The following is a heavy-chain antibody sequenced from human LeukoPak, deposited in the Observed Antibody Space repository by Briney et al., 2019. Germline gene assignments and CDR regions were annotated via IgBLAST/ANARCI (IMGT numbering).Heavy chain of an antibody. V-gene: IGHV1-69*13. D-gene: IGHD3-22*01. CDR2: IIPIFGTA. Sequence: SVKVSCKASGGXFSSYAISWVRQAPGQGLEWMGGIIPIFGTANYAQKFQGRVTITADESTSTAYMELSSLRSEDTAVYYCARGRLYYDSSGYYSTLGYWGQGTLVTVSS. CDR1: GGXFSSYA. CDR3: ARGRLYYDSSGYYSTLGY. J-gene: IGHJ4*02.